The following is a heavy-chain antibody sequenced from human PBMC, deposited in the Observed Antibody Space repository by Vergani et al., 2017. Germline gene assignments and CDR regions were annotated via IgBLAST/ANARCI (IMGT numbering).Heavy chain of an antibody. CDR3: ARESFSSGWILDY. Sequence: QVQLQESGPGLVKPSQTLSLTCTVSGGSISSYYWSWIRQPAGKGLEWIGRIYYSGSTNYNPSLKSRVTISVDTSKNQFSLKLSSVSAADTAVYYCARESFSSGWILDYWGQGTLVTVSS. CDR2: IYYSGST. CDR1: GGSISSYY. D-gene: IGHD6-19*01. V-gene: IGHV4-4*07. J-gene: IGHJ4*02.